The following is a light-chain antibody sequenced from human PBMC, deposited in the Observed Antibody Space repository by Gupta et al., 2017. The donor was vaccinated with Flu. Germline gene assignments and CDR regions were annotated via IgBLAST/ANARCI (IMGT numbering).Light chain of an antibody. CDR2: MES. J-gene: IGKJ1*01. CDR1: QSISSW. V-gene: IGKV1-5*03. Sequence: DIQMTQSPSTLSASVGDRVTITCRASQSISSWLAWYQQNPGKPPKLLIYMESTLETGVPSRFAGSGSGTEFTLTISSLQPDDFATYYCQEYNRYSWTFGQGTKVEIK. CDR3: QEYNRYSWT.